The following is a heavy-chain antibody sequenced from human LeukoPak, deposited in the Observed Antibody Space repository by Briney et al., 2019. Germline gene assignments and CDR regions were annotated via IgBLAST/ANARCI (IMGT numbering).Heavy chain of an antibody. CDR3: ARDTYCSGGSCYYDY. CDR1: GFTFSSHS. CDR2: ISSSSSYI. J-gene: IGHJ4*02. D-gene: IGHD2-15*01. V-gene: IGHV3-21*01. Sequence: PGGSLRLSCAASGFTFSSHSMNWVRQAPGKGLEWVSSISSSSSYIYYADSVKGRFTISRDNAKNSLYLQMNSLRAEDTAVYYCARDTYCSGGSCYYDYWGQGTLVTVSS.